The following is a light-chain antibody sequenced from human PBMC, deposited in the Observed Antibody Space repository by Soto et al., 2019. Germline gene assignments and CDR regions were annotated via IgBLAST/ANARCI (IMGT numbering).Light chain of an antibody. CDR3: SSYTISSTLDV. CDR2: DVS. Sequence: QSALTQPASVSGSPGQSITISCTGTSSDVGGYNYVSWYQQHPGKAPKLMIYDVSNRPSGVSNRFSGSKSGNTASPTISGLQAEDEADYYCSSYTISSTLDVFGTGTKLTVL. V-gene: IGLV2-14*01. J-gene: IGLJ1*01. CDR1: SSDVGGYNY.